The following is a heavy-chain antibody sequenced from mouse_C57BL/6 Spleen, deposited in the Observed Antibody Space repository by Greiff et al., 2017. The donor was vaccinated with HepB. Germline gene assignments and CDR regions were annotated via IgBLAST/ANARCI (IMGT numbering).Heavy chain of an antibody. V-gene: IGHV1-80*01. Sequence: QVQLQQSGAELVKPGASVKISCKASGYAFSSYWMNWVKQRPGKGLEWIGQIYPGDGDTKYNGKFKGKATLTADKSSSTAYMQLSSLTSEDSAVYFCARSQATGYFDYWGQGTTLTVSS. CDR2: IYPGDGDT. J-gene: IGHJ2*01. CDR1: GYAFSSYW. CDR3: ARSQATGYFDY. D-gene: IGHD3-2*02.